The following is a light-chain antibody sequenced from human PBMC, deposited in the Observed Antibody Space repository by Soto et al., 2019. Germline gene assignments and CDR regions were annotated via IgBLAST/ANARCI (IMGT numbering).Light chain of an antibody. V-gene: IGLV2-14*01. J-gene: IGLJ3*02. CDR3: SSYTSISTRV. CDR1: SSDVGSYNY. Sequence: QSALTQPASVSGSPGQSITISCTGTSSDVGSYNYVSWYQQHPGKAPKRMIYEVNNRPSGFSNRFSGSKSGNTASLTISGRQDEDVANYYCSSYTSISTRVFGGGTQLTVL. CDR2: EVN.